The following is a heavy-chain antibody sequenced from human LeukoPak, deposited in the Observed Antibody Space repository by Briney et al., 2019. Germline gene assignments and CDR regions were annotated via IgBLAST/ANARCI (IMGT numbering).Heavy chain of an antibody. Sequence: GGSLRLSCEASEFTFSSYSINWVRQAPGKGLEWVSSISSIRNYIYYADSVRGRFTISRDNARNSLYLQMNSLRAEDTAVYYCATLRGGYNYALGPFDYWGQGTLVTVSS. CDR3: ATLRGGYNYALGPFDY. V-gene: IGHV3-21*01. CDR1: EFTFSSYS. J-gene: IGHJ4*02. D-gene: IGHD5-18*01. CDR2: ISSIRNYI.